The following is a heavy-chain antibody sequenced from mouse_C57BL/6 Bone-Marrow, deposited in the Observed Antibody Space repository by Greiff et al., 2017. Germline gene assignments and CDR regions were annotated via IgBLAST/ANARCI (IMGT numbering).Heavy chain of an antibody. D-gene: IGHD2-3*01. CDR3: ARWIYDGYYP. V-gene: IGHV14-2*01. CDR2: IDPEDGET. CDR1: GFNITDYY. J-gene: IGHJ2*01. Sequence: VQLQQSGAELVKPGASVKLSCTASGFNITDYYMHWVKQRPEQGLEWIGRIDPEDGETKYTPKFQGKATLTADTSSNTAYLQLSSLTSEDTAVYYGARWIYDGYYPWGQGTTLTVSS.